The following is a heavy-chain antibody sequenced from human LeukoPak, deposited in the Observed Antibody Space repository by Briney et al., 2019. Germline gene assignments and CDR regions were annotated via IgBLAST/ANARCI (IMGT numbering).Heavy chain of an antibody. J-gene: IGHJ4*02. CDR3: AKVRYSYDYIDY. CDR2: ISWNSGSI. D-gene: IGHD5-18*01. Sequence: GGSLRLSCAASGFTFDDYALHWVRQAPGKGLEWVSGISWNSGSIGYADSVKGRFTISRDNDKNSLYLQMNSLRAEDTALYYCAKVRYSYDYIDYWGQGTLVTVSS. V-gene: IGHV3-9*01. CDR1: GFTFDDYA.